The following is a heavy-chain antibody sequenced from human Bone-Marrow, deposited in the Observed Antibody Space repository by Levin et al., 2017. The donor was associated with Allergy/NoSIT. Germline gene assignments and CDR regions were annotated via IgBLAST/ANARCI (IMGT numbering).Heavy chain of an antibody. CDR3: ARGGHTNYPWFDP. J-gene: IGHJ5*02. CDR2: INPGSGGTNSGT. CDR1: GYTLTAYY. V-gene: IGHV1-2*06. D-gene: IGHD4-11*01. Sequence: ASVKVSCKASGYTLTAYYMHWVRQAPGQGLEWMGRINPGSGGTNSGTNYAQKFQDRVTMTSDTSINTGYMELSRLRTDDTAVYYCARGGHTNYPWFDPWGQGTLVTVSS.